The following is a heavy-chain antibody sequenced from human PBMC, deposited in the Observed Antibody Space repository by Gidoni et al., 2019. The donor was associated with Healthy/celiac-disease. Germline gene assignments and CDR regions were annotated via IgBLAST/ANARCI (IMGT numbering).Heavy chain of an antibody. V-gene: IGHV3-23*01. Sequence: EVQLLASGGGLVQPGGSLRLSCAASGFPFSSYAMSWVRQAPGKGLEWVSAISGSGGSTYYADSVKGRFTISRDNSKNTLYLQMNSLRAEDTAVYYCAKDTKKGIAAAGTDYWGQGTLVTVSS. CDR2: ISGSGGST. CDR3: AKDTKKGIAAAGTDY. CDR1: GFPFSSYA. J-gene: IGHJ4*02. D-gene: IGHD6-13*01.